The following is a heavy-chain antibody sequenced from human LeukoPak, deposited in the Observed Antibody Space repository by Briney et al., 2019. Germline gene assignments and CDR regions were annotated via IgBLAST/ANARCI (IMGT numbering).Heavy chain of an antibody. D-gene: IGHD5-12*01. CDR1: GYSFTNYW. V-gene: IGHV5-51*06. Sequence: GESLKISSKGSGYSFTNYWIGWVRQMPGKGLEWMGIVYPGDSDTRYSPSFQGHVTMSADKSISTAYLQWSSLKTSDTAMYFCARSSGYDSEFDYWGQGTLVTVSS. CDR2: VYPGDSDT. CDR3: ARSSGYDSEFDY. J-gene: IGHJ4*02.